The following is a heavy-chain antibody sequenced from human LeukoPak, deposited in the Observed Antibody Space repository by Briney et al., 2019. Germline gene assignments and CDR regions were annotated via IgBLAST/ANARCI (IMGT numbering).Heavy chain of an antibody. CDR2: VKQDASEK. CDR3: ARDLSWSLSGYDY. V-gene: IGHV3-7*01. D-gene: IGHD3-3*01. J-gene: IGHJ4*02. Sequence: GGSLRLSCAASGFTFSSYWMTWVRQAPGKGLEWVADVKQDASEKFYVDSVKGRFTISRDNAKNSLYLQMNSLRAEDTAVYYCARDLSWSLSGYDYWGQGTLVTVSS. CDR1: GFTFSSYW.